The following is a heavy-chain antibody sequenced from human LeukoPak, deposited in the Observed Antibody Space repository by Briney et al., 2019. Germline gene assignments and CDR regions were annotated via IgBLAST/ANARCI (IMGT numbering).Heavy chain of an antibody. CDR1: GASISSYY. CDR3: ARADYCGSGSYHLDFDY. V-gene: IGHV4-59*01. D-gene: IGHD3-10*01. J-gene: IGHJ4*02. Sequence: SETLSLTCTVSGASISSYYWSWIRQPPGKGPEWIGYIYYSGSTNYNPSLKSRVTISVDTSKNQFSLRLSSVTAADTAVYYCARADYCGSGSYHLDFDYWGQGTLVTVSS. CDR2: IYYSGST.